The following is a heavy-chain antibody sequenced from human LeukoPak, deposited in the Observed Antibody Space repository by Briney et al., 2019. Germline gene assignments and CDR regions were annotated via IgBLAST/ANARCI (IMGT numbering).Heavy chain of an antibody. V-gene: IGHV1-69*10. CDR3: ARSYQLLAAYYFDY. J-gene: IGHJ4*02. Sequence: VKASCKASGYTFTGYYMHWVRQAPGQGLEWMGRIIPILGIANYAQKFQGRVTITADKSTSTAYMELSSLRSEDTAVYYCARSYQLLAAYYFDYWGQGTLVTVSS. CDR2: IIPILGIA. CDR1: GYTFTGYY. D-gene: IGHD2-2*01.